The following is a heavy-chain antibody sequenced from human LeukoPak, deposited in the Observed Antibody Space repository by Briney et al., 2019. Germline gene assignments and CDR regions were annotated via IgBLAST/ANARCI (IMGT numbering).Heavy chain of an antibody. V-gene: IGHV3-15*07. CDR1: GLTCSDVW. CDR3: GDFYNSGSYYP. J-gene: IGHJ5*02. Sequence: GGSLRLSCAASGLTCSDVWMNWVRQAPGKGLEWVGRILSNAAGATTDYTAPVKGRFTISRDDSKNILYLEMNSLRTEDTAVYYCGDFYNSGSYYPWGQGTLVTVSS. CDR2: ILSNAAGATT. D-gene: IGHD3-10*01.